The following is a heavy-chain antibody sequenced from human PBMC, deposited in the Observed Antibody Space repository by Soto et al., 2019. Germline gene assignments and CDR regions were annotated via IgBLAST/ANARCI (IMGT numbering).Heavy chain of an antibody. V-gene: IGHV1-18*01. CDR1: GYTFTSYG. D-gene: IGHD2-2*01. Sequence: ASVKVSCKASGYTFTSYGISWVRQAPGQGLEWMGWISAYNGNTNYAQKLQGRVTMTTDTSTSTAYMELRSLRSDDTAVYYCASFSLNKDIVVVPAAILSSGAFDIWGQGTMVTVSS. J-gene: IGHJ3*02. CDR2: ISAYNGNT. CDR3: ASFSLNKDIVVVPAAILSSGAFDI.